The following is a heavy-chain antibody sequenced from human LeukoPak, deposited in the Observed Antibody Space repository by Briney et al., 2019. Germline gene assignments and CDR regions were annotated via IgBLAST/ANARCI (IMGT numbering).Heavy chain of an antibody. CDR2: IYYSGST. D-gene: IGHD2-8*02. CDR1: GGSISSYY. CDR3: ARGHLMVYAQGFDP. V-gene: IGHV4-59*01. J-gene: IGHJ5*02. Sequence: SETLSLTCTVSGGSISSYYWSWIRQPPGKGLEWIGYIYYSGSTNYNPSLKSRVTISVDTSKNQFSLKLSSVTAADTAVYYCARGHLMVYAQGFDPWGQGTLVTVSS.